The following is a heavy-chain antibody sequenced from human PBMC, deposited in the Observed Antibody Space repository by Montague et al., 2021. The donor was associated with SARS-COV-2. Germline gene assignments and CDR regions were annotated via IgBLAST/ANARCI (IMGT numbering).Heavy chain of an antibody. D-gene: IGHD3-9*01. CDR2: INQGGAP. CDR1: RGSFSNYY. Sequence: SETLSLTCAVSRGSFSNYYWTWIRQSPGKGLEWIGEINQGGAPNYTPSLKSRVTISLDTSKKQISLKVKSVTVADTAVFFCARGRPVQGSIRHFDSISFGAFDIWGQGTLVTVSS. J-gene: IGHJ3*02. V-gene: IGHV4-34*01. CDR3: ARGRPVQGSIRHFDSISFGAFDI.